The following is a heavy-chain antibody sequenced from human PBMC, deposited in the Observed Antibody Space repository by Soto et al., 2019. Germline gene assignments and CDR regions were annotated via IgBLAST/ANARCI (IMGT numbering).Heavy chain of an antibody. J-gene: IGHJ1*01. CDR2: INPNSGGT. Sequence: GASVKVSCKASGYTFTGYYMHWVRQAPGQGLEWMGWINPNSGGTNYAQKFQGRVTMTRDTSISTAYMELSRLRSDDTAVYYCARAYYYDSSGYVAEYLQHWGQGTLVTVYS. CDR1: GYTFTGYY. D-gene: IGHD3-22*01. CDR3: ARAYYYDSSGYVAEYLQH. V-gene: IGHV1-2*02.